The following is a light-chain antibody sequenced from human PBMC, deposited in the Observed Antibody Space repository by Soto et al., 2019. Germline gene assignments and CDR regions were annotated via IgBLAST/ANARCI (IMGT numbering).Light chain of an antibody. J-gene: IGLJ2*01. CDR3: AAWDDSLNGPV. Sequence: QSVLTQPPSASGTPEQRVSISCSGSSSNIGSFSVTWYQQLPGTAPKLLIYNSNQRYSGVPDRFSASKSGTSASLAISGLQSEDEADYYCAAWDDSLNGPVFGGGTKLTVL. V-gene: IGLV1-44*01. CDR2: NSN. CDR1: SSNIGSFS.